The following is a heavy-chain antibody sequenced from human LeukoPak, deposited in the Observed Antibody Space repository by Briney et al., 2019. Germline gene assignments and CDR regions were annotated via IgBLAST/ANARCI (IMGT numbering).Heavy chain of an antibody. CDR3: ARVNWNPDY. D-gene: IGHD1-1*01. V-gene: IGHV4-38-2*02. J-gene: IGHJ4*02. Sequence: SSETLSLTCTVSGYSISSGFYWGWIRQPPGKGLEWIGSIHRSGSTYYNPSLKSRVTISVDTSKNQFSLKLSSVTAADTAVYYCARVNWNPDYWGQGTLVTVSS. CDR2: IHRSGST. CDR1: GYSISSGFY.